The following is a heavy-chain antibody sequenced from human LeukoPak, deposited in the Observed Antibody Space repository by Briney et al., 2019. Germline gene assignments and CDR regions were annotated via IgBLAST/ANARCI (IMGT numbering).Heavy chain of an antibody. CDR3: ASRYSSSWYVFDY. D-gene: IGHD6-13*01. CDR2: INPNSGGT. J-gene: IGHJ4*02. V-gene: IGHV1-2*02. Sequence: ASVKVSCKASGYTFTGYYMHWVRQAPGQGLEWMGWINPNSGGTNYAQKFQGRVTMTRDTSISTAYVELSRLRSDDTAVYYCASRYSSSWYVFDYWGQGTLVTVSS. CDR1: GYTFTGYY.